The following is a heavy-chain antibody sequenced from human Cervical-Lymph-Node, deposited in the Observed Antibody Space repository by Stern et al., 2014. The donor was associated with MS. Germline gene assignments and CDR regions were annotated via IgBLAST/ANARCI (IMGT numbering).Heavy chain of an antibody. CDR2: INEDGTRT. CDR3: ALDFGGFDDY. D-gene: IGHD3-9*01. CDR1: GFTFGRYW. V-gene: IGHV3-74*02. J-gene: IGHJ4*02. Sequence: EVHLVESGGGLVQPGGSLRLSCVAPGFTFGRYWMHWVRQVPGKGLVWVSRINEDGTRTDYAESVRGRFTISRDNAKGTLHLQMNSLRAEDTAVYYCALDFGGFDDYWGQGTMVTVSS.